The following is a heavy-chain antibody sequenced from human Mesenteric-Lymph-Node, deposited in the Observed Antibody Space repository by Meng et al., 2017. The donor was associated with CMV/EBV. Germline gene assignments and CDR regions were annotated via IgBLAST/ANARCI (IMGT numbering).Heavy chain of an antibody. CDR3: ATNYYYYYYGMDV. V-gene: IGHV3-74*01. Sequence: GESLKISCATSGFTFSGHWMHWVRQVPGKGLVWVARIDIDGSPTSYADSVKGRFTISRDNAKNTLYLQMNSLRAEDTAVYYCATNYYYYYYGMDVWGQGTTVTVSS. CDR2: IDIDGSPT. CDR1: GFTFSGHW. J-gene: IGHJ6*02.